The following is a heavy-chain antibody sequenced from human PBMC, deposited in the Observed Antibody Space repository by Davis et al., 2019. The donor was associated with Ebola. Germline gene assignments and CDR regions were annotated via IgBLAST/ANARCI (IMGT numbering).Heavy chain of an antibody. CDR2: IIPIFGTA. V-gene: IGHV1-69*06. J-gene: IGHJ6*02. CDR1: GGTFSSYA. CDR3: AREGGGALYYYYGMDV. Sequence: SVKVSCKASGGTFSSYAISWVRQAPGQGLEWMGGIIPIFGTANYAQKFQGRVTITADKSTSTAYMELSGLRSDDTAVYYCAREGGGALYYYYGMDVWGQGTTVTVSS.